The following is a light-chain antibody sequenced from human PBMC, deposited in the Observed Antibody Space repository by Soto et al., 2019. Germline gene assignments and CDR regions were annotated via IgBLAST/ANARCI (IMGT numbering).Light chain of an antibody. CDR1: SSDVGGYNY. J-gene: IGLJ3*02. V-gene: IGLV2-14*01. CDR3: SSYTSSSVWV. CDR2: DVS. Sequence: QSALTQPASVSGSPGQSITISCTGTSSDVGGYNYVSWYQQHPGNAPKLMMEDVSNRTSGVSNRFSGAKYGNTASLTIYGLQAEDEADYYCSSYTSSSVWVFGGGTKLTVL.